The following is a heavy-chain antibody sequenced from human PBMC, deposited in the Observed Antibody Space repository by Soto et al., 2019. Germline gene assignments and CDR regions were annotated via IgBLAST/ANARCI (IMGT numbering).Heavy chain of an antibody. CDR3: ATGRSEVVPGAMDT. V-gene: IGHV4-4*07. J-gene: IGHJ5*02. CDR2: IYPTGST. Sequence: SETLSLTCTVSGDSFSNYYCNWVRRSAGKGLEWIGRIYPTGSTTYNPSLKSRLTMSVDTSKNQFSLRLTSMTAADTAVYYCATGRSEVVPGAMDTWGQGTLVTVSS. D-gene: IGHD2-2*01. CDR1: GDSFSNYY.